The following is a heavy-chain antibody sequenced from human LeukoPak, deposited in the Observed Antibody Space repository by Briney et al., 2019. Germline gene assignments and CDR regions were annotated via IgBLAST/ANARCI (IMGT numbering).Heavy chain of an antibody. J-gene: IGHJ4*02. D-gene: IGHD2-2*01. CDR2: IRDDGSNK. CDR1: GFTFSSYV. V-gene: IGHV3-30*02. CDR3: AKDPGSTSCCGVLGDY. Sequence: PGGSLRLSCAASGFTFSSYVMHSVREAPGKGRERVAFIRDDGSNKYYTDSVKGRFTISRDNSKNTLYLQNNSLRAEDTAVYYCAKDPGSTSCCGVLGDYWGQGILVTVSS.